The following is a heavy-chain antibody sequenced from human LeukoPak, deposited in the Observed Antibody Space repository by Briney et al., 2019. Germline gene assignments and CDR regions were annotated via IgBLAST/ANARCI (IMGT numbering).Heavy chain of an antibody. CDR1: GYTFTGYY. Sequence: ASVKVSCKASGYTFTGYYMHWARQAPGQGVEWMGWINPNSGGTNYAQRFQGRVTMTRDTSISTAYMELGRLRSDDTAVYYCARTPPHSSGWTWVFDYWGQGTLVTVSS. V-gene: IGHV1-2*02. J-gene: IGHJ4*02. CDR2: INPNSGGT. D-gene: IGHD6-19*01. CDR3: ARTPPHSSGWTWVFDY.